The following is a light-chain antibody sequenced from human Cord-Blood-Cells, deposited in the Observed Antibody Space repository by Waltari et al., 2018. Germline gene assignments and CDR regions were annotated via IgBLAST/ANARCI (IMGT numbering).Light chain of an antibody. V-gene: IGLV3-9*01. J-gene: IGLJ2*01. CDR2: RDS. CDR3: QVWDSSVV. Sequence: SYELTQPLPVAVALGQTARITCGGNSIGSKNEHCNQQKPGQAPVLVIYRDSNRPSGIPDRFSGSNSGNTATLTISRAQAGDEADYCCQVWDSSVVFGGGTKLTVL. CDR1: SIGSKN.